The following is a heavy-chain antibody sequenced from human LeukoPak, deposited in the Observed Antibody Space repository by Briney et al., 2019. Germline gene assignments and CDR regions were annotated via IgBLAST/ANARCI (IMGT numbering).Heavy chain of an antibody. CDR2: IYYSGST. D-gene: IGHD3-9*01. V-gene: IGHV4-59*01. CDR1: GGSISSYY. Sequence: PSETLSLTCTVSGGSISSYYRSWIRQPPGKGLEWIGYIYYSGSTNYNPSLKSRVTISVDTSKTQFSLKLSSVTAADTAVYYCARDAKYYDILTGYYFDAFDIWGQGTMGTVSS. CDR3: ARDAKYYDILTGYYFDAFDI. J-gene: IGHJ3*02.